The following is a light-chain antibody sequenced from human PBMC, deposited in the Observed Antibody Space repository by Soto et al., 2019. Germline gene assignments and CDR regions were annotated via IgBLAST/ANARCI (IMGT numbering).Light chain of an antibody. CDR2: SAS. J-gene: IGKJ4*01. Sequence: ETVMTQSPATLSASPGESATLSCRASQSVNSDLAWYQQIPGQAPRLLIYSASTGATGGPARFSGSGSGTEFTITISSLQSEDFAIYYCQQYNNWPLTFGGGTKVDIK. V-gene: IGKV3-15*01. CDR3: QQYNNWPLT. CDR1: QSVNSD.